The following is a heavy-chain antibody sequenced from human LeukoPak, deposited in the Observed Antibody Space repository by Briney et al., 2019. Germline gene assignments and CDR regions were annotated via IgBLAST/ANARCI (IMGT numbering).Heavy chain of an antibody. V-gene: IGHV3-33*01. Sequence: GGSLRLSCAASGLTFSAFGMHWVRQAPGKGLEWLSIIYFDGSKKYYADSVKGRFTISRDNAKNTLYLQMNSLRDEDTAVYYCARDSPGTTASDYWGQGTLVTVSS. D-gene: IGHD1-1*01. CDR1: GLTFSAFG. J-gene: IGHJ4*02. CDR3: ARDSPGTTASDY. CDR2: IYFDGSKK.